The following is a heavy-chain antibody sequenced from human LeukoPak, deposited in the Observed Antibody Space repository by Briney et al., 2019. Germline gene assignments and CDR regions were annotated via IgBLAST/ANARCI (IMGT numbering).Heavy chain of an antibody. J-gene: IGHJ4*02. Sequence: GGSLRLSCAASGFTFSNHVMHWVRRAPGKGLEWVAVISSDGNNKYYADSVQGRFTIARDNSKNTLYLQMNSLRPEDTAVYYCARDRPGITVAGALDYWGQGTLVTVSS. CDR1: GFTFSNHV. V-gene: IGHV3-30*04. D-gene: IGHD6-19*01. CDR2: ISSDGNNK. CDR3: ARDRPGITVAGALDY.